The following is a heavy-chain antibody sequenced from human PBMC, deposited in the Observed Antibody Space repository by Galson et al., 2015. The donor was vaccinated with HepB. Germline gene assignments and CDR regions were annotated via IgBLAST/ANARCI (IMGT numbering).Heavy chain of an antibody. CDR2: IIPIFGTA. CDR3: ARSLYQLLTDNWFDP. D-gene: IGHD2-2*01. J-gene: IGHJ5*02. Sequence: SVKVSCKASGGTFSSYAISWVRQAPGQGLEWMGGIIPIFGTANYAQKFQGRVTITADESTSTAYMELSSLRSEDTAVYYCARSLYQLLTDNWFDPWGQGTLVTVSS. V-gene: IGHV1-69*13. CDR1: GGTFSSYA.